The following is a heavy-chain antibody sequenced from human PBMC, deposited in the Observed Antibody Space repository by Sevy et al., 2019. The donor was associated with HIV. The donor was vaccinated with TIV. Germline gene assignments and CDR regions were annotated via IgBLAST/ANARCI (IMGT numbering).Heavy chain of an antibody. CDR2: ISSSNYLI. Sequence: GGSLRLSCAASGFTFSSYSMSWVRQVPGKGLEWVSSISSSNYLIYYTDSVKGRFTSSRDNAKNALYLQMNSLRAEETAVYYCAGSVFRHYPVDADDWGQGTLVTVSS. J-gene: IGHJ4*02. CDR3: AGSVFRHYPVDADD. CDR1: GFTFSSYS. V-gene: IGHV3-21*01. D-gene: IGHD1-26*01.